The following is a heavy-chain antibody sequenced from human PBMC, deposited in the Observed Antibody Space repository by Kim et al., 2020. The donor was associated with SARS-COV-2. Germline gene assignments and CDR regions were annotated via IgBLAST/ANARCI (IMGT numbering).Heavy chain of an antibody. Sequence: GGSLRLSCATSGFTFKSFWMAWVRQAPGKGLEWVAHINFDGSLHVSAASVEGRFTISRDNGKNSLFLQMDSLRAEDTGVYYCAKYLSRGLDVWGQGTTVTVSS. V-gene: IGHV3-7*01. CDR3: AKYLSRGLDV. J-gene: IGHJ6*02. CDR1: GFTFKSFW. CDR2: INFDGSLH.